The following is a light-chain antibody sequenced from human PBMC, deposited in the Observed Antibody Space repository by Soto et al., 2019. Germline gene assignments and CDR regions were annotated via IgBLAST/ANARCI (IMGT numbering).Light chain of an antibody. CDR3: SSYAGSNNLYV. CDR1: SSDLGVYNY. V-gene: IGLV2-8*01. CDR2: EVS. J-gene: IGLJ1*01. Sequence: QSALTQPPSASGSPGQSVTISCTGTSSDLGVYNYVSWYQQHPGKAPKLMIYEVSKRPSGVPDRFSGSKSGNTASLTVSGLQAEDEADYDCSSYAGSNNLYVFGTGTKVTVL.